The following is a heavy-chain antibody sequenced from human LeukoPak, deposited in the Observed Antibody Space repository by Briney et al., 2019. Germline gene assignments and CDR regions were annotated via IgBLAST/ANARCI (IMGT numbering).Heavy chain of an antibody. Sequence: SVKGRFTISRDNAKNSLYLQMNSLRAEDTAVYYCARDGAGRYYHYGMDVWGQGTTVTVSS. D-gene: IGHD3-10*01. V-gene: IGHV3-21*01. CDR3: ARDGAGRYYHYGMDV. J-gene: IGHJ6*02.